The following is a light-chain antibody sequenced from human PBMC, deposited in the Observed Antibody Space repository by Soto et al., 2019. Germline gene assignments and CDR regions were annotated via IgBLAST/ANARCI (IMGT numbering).Light chain of an antibody. J-gene: IGKJ3*01. CDR3: QKYGSAFT. V-gene: IGKV3-20*01. CDR1: QSVSSNY. Sequence: EIVVTQSPGTLSLSPGERATLSCRASQSVSSNYLAWYQHKPGQGPRLLIYAASSRATGIPDRFSGSGSGTDFTLTISRLEPEDFALYYCQKYGSAFTFGPGTKVDIK. CDR2: AAS.